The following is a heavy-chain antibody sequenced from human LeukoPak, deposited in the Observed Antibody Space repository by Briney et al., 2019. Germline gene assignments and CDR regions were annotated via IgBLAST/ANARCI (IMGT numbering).Heavy chain of an antibody. J-gene: IGHJ4*02. Sequence: GRSLRLSCAASGITFSSYGMHWVRQVPGKGLEWVAVIWYDGSNKYYTDSVKGRFTISRDNSKNTLYLQMNSLRAEDTAVYYCARLMTLSDPEYYFDYWGQGTLVTVSS. V-gene: IGHV3-33*01. CDR1: GITFSSYG. CDR2: IWYDGSNK. CDR3: ARLMTLSDPEYYFDY.